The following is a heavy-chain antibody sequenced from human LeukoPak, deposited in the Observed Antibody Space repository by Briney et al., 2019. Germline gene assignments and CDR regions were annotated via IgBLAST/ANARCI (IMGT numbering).Heavy chain of an antibody. V-gene: IGHV4-34*01. CDR3: ARGLPYGSGSYFAPYYMDV. J-gene: IGHJ6*03. CDR2: VNHSGST. D-gene: IGHD3-10*01. Sequence: SETLSLTCAVYGGSFSGYYWSWIRQPPGKGLEWIGEVNHSGSTNYNPSLKSRVTISVDTSKNQFSLKLSSVTAADTAVYYCARGLPYGSGSYFAPYYMDVWGKGTTVTVSS. CDR1: GGSFSGYY.